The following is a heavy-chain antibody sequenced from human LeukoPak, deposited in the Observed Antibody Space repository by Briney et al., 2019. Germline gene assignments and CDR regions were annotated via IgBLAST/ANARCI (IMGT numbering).Heavy chain of an antibody. Sequence: HPGGSLRLSCAASGFTFSSHWMNWVRQAPGQGLEWVSYISSSGTTIYYGDSVEGRVTISRDNAKNSVYLLMNSLRAEDTAVYYCARAKGLGFFDYWGQGTLVTVSS. D-gene: IGHD4-17*01. CDR3: ARAKGLGFFDY. CDR2: ISSSGTTI. V-gene: IGHV3-48*04. CDR1: GFTFSSHW. J-gene: IGHJ4*02.